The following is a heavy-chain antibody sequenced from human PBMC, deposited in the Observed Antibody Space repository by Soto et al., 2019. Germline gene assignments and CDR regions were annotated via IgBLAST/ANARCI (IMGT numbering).Heavy chain of an antibody. V-gene: IGHV4-59*01. D-gene: IGHD3-9*01. J-gene: IGHJ5*02. Sequence: SETLSLTCTVSGGSISSYYWSWIRQPPGKGLEWIGYIYYSGSTNYNPSLKSRVTISVDTSKNQFSLKLSSVTAADTAVYYCARAQFRDYDILTGYYNGNWFDPWGQGTLVTVS. CDR3: ARAQFRDYDILTGYYNGNWFDP. CDR1: GGSISSYY. CDR2: IYYSGST.